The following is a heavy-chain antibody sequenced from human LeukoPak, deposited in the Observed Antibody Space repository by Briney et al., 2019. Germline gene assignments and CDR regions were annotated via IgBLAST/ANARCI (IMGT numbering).Heavy chain of an antibody. V-gene: IGHV4-59*08. CDR2: MYHSGST. Sequence: SETLSLTCTVSGGSISSYYWSWIRQPPGKGLEWIGTMYHSGSTYYNPSLRSRVTISVDTSKNQFSLKLSSVTAADTAVYYCARYDVWGSYRAFDYWGQGTLVTVSS. J-gene: IGHJ4*02. CDR3: ARYDVWGSYRAFDY. CDR1: GGSISSYY. D-gene: IGHD3-16*02.